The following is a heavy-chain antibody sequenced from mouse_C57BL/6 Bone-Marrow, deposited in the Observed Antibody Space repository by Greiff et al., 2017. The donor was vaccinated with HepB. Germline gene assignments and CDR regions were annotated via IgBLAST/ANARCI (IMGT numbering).Heavy chain of an antibody. V-gene: IGHV1-81*01. CDR1: GYTFTSYG. CDR2: IYPRSGNT. D-gene: IGHD1-1*01. CDR3: AREDYGSSPFAY. Sequence: QVQLQQSGAELARPGASVKLSCKASGYTFTSYGISWVKQRTGQGLEWIGEIYPRSGNTYYNEKFKGKATLTADKSSSTAYMELRSLTSEDSAVYFCAREDYGSSPFAYWGQGTGHCLC. J-gene: IGHJ3*01.